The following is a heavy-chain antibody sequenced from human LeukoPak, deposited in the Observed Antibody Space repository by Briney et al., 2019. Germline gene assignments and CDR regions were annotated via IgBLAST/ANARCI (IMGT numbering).Heavy chain of an antibody. D-gene: IGHD2-21*02. CDR2: ISSRSSYI. CDR3: ARAQNCGGDCSNPVGDY. V-gene: IGHV3-21*01. CDR1: GFTFSSYS. Sequence: PGGSLRLSCAASGFTFSSYSMNWVRQAPGKGLEWVSSISSRSSYIYYADSVKGRFTISRDNAKNSLYLQMNSLRAEDTAVYYCARAQNCGGDCSNPVGDYWGQGTLVTVSS. J-gene: IGHJ4*02.